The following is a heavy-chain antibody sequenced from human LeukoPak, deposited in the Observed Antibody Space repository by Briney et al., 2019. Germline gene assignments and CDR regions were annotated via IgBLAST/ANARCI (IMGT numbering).Heavy chain of an antibody. CDR3: ARAYDRGGYKSRGFDY. D-gene: IGHD3-22*01. J-gene: IGHJ4*02. V-gene: IGHV4-61*02. CDR2: TYTRGSP. CDR1: GASMRNYNYY. Sequence: PSETLSLTCTVSGASMRNYNYYWNWIRQPAGQGLQWIGRTYTRGSPSYSPSLKSRATISIYTSNIQFSLRLTSVTAADTAVYFCARAYDRGGYKSRGFDYWGQGLLLSVSS.